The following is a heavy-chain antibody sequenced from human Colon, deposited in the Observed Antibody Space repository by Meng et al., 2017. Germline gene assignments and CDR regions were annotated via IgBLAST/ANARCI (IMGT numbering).Heavy chain of an antibody. CDR1: GFTVSSNY. CDR3: ARDEGSDGYRDWYFDL. Sequence: GESLKISCAASGFTVSSNYMRWVRQAPGKRLEWVSVIYSGGSTYYADSVKGRFTISRDNSKNALYLQMNSLRAEDTAVYYCARDEGSDGYRDWYFDLWGRGTLVTVSS. V-gene: IGHV3-66*02. J-gene: IGHJ2*01. D-gene: IGHD5-24*01. CDR2: IYSGGST.